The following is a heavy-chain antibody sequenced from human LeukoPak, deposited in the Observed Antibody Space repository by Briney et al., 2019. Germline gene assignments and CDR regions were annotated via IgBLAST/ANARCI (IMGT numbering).Heavy chain of an antibody. CDR2: ISGSGGST. CDR3: AKDVSSSGWYYYFDY. D-gene: IGHD6-19*01. Sequence: GGSLRLSCAASGFTFSSYAMSWVRQAPGKGLEWVSAISGSGGSTYYAYSVKGRFTISRDNSKNTLYLQMNSLRAEDTAVYYCAKDVSSSGWYYYFDYWGQGTLVTVSS. J-gene: IGHJ4*02. V-gene: IGHV3-23*01. CDR1: GFTFSSYA.